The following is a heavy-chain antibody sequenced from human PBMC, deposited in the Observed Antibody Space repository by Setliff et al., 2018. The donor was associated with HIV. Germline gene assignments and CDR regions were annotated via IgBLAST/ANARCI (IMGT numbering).Heavy chain of an antibody. J-gene: IGHJ5*02. V-gene: IGHV4-39*01. CDR3: ARHWVDTAISYNWFDP. D-gene: IGHD5-18*01. Sequence: SETLSLTCTVSGGSVSDTSYYWGWIRQPPGKGLEWLANVYYSGSTYYSPSLKSRVTISVDTSKNQFSLKLSSVTAADTAVYYCARHWVDTAISYNWFDPWGQGTLVTVSS. CDR1: GGSVSDTSYY. CDR2: VYYSGST.